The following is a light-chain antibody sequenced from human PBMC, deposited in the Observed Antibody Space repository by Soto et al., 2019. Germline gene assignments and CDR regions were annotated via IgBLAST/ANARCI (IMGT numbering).Light chain of an antibody. CDR1: QSVTSSY. J-gene: IGKJ5*01. Sequence: EIVLTQSPGTLSLSPGERATLSCRASQSVTSSYLAWYQLKPGQAPRLLIYGASSRAIGIPDRFSGSGSGTDFTLTISRLDPEDFAVYYCQQYGSSPITFGQGTRLEIK. V-gene: IGKV3-20*01. CDR2: GAS. CDR3: QQYGSSPIT.